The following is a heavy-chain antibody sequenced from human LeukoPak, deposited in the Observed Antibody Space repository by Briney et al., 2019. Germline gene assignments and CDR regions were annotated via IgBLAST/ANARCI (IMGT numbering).Heavy chain of an antibody. V-gene: IGHV1-2*04. CDR1: GYTFTGYY. Sequence: ASVKVSCKASGYTFTGYYMHWVRQAPGQGLEWMGWINPNSGGTNYAQKFQGWVTMTRDTSISTAYMELSRLRSDDTAVYYCARSNIVGATARGADYWGQGTLVTVSS. D-gene: IGHD1-26*01. CDR3: ARSNIVGATARGADY. CDR2: INPNSGGT. J-gene: IGHJ4*02.